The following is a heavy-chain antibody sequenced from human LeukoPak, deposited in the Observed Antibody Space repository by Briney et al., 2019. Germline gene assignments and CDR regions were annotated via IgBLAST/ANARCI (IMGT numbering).Heavy chain of an antibody. CDR1: GFTFSSYG. Sequence: GGSLRLSCAASGFTFSSYGMHWVRQAPGKGLEWVAFIRYDGSNKYYVDSVKGRFTISRDNSKNTLYLQMNSLRPEDTAMYYCARVRGVYGDYEADYWGQRTLVTVSS. CDR3: ARVRGVYGDYEADY. D-gene: IGHD4-17*01. CDR2: IRYDGSNK. J-gene: IGHJ4*02. V-gene: IGHV3-30*02.